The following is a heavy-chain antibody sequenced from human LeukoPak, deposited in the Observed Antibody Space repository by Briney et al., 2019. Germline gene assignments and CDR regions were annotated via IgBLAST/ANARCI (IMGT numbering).Heavy chain of an antibody. CDR3: ARVSSVAVADH. Sequence: GGSLRRSCAASGFSFSSYSMTWVRQAPGKGLEWVSSISSSSSYIYYADSVKGRFTISRDNAKNSLYLQMNSLRAEDSAVYYCARVSSVAVADHWGQGALVTVSS. V-gene: IGHV3-21*01. J-gene: IGHJ4*02. D-gene: IGHD6-19*01. CDR1: GFSFSSYS. CDR2: ISSSSSYI.